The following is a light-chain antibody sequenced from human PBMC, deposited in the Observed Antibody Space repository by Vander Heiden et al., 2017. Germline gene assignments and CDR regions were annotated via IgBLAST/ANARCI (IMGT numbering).Light chain of an antibody. CDR2: GNS. CDR1: SSNIGAGYD. V-gene: IGLV1-40*01. J-gene: IGLJ2*01. CDR3: QSADSSLSGVV. Sequence: QPVLTQPPSVSGAPGQRVTISCTGSSSNIGAGYDVHWYQQLPGTAPKLLIYGNSNRPSGVPDRFSGSKSGTSASLAITGLQAEDEADDYCQSADSSLSGVVFGGGTKLTVL.